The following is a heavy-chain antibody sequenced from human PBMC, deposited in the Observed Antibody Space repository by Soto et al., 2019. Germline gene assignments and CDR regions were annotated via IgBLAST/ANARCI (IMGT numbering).Heavy chain of an antibody. Sequence: AASVPGACQAAGSSLTSYYRDWVRQAPGQGLEWMGWINPFDGSRMFAQSFQGRVTITRDTSASTAYMELSSLRSEDTAVYYCARAYYDILTGYYPFDYWGQGTLVTVSS. CDR2: INPFDGSR. D-gene: IGHD3-9*01. CDR3: ARAYYDILTGYYPFDY. J-gene: IGHJ4*02. V-gene: IGHV1-46*01. CDR1: GSSLTSYY.